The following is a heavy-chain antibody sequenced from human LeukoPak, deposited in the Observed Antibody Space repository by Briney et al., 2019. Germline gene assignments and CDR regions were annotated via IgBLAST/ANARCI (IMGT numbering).Heavy chain of an antibody. CDR1: GFTFSSYA. J-gene: IGHJ4*02. V-gene: IGHV3-48*03. D-gene: IGHD3-10*01. CDR2: ISSDDSIT. CDR3: ARNGDGHFDY. Sequence: PGRSLRLSCAASGFTFSSYAMHWVRQAPGKGLEWVSFISSDDSITYYADSVKGRFFISRDSAKNSLYLQMNSLRAEDTAIYYCARNGDGHFDYWGQGTLVTVSS.